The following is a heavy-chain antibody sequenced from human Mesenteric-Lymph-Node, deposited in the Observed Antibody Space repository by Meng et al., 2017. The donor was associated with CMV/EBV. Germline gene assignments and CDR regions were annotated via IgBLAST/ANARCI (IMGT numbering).Heavy chain of an antibody. V-gene: IGHV1-69*10. CDR2: IIPILGIA. CDR3: ARPTSELRGPWDYYGMDV. D-gene: IGHD2-2*01. J-gene: IGHJ6*02. Sequence: SVKVSCKASGGTFSSYAISWVRQAPGQGLEWMGGIIPILGIANYAQKFQGRVTITADKSTSTAYMELSSLRSEDTAVYYCARPTSELRGPWDYYGMDVWGQGTTVTVSS. CDR1: GGTFSSYA.